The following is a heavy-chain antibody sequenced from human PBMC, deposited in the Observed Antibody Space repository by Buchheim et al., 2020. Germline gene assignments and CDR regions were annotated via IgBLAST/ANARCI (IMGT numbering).Heavy chain of an antibody. CDR3: ANPRLGADILTGFDY. CDR2: ISGSGGST. J-gene: IGHJ4*02. D-gene: IGHD3-9*01. CDR1: GFTFSSYA. Sequence: EVQLLESGGGLVQPGGSLRLSCAASGFTFSSYAMSWVRQAPGKGLEWVSAISGSGGSTYYADSVKGRFTISRENSKKTRYLQMNSLRAEDTAVYYCANPRLGADILTGFDYWGQGTL. V-gene: IGHV3-23*01.